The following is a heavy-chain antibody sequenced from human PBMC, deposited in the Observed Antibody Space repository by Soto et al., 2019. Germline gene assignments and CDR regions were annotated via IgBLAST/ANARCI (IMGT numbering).Heavy chain of an antibody. J-gene: IGHJ4*02. CDR1: GVTLNTPW. D-gene: IGHD1-26*01. CDR3: ARGGAMGVDS. V-gene: IGHV3-74*01. CDR2: IYFDGITT. Sequence: GGSRRLSGPASGVTLNTPWMPWVRQAPGKGLVWVSRIYFDGITTNYADSVKGRLTASRDNPKNTVYLHVNTLRDEDTAVYYCARGGAMGVDSWGQGTLVTVSS.